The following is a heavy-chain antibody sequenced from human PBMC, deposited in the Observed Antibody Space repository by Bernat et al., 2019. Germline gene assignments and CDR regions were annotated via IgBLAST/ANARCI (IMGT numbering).Heavy chain of an antibody. D-gene: IGHD1-26*01. CDR2: ISSSSYI. CDR3: ARASFPSGSYST. CDR1: GFTFSSYS. Sequence: EVQLVESGGGLVKPGGSLRLFCAASGFTFSSYSMNWVRQAPGKGLEWVSSISSSSYIYYADSVKGRFTISRDNAKNSLYLQMNSLRAEDTAVYYCARASFPSGSYSTWGQGTLVTVSS. V-gene: IGHV3-21*01. J-gene: IGHJ5*02.